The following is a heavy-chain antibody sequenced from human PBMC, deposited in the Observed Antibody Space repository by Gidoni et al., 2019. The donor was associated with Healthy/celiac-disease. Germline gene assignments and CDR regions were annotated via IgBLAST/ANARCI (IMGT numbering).Heavy chain of an antibody. V-gene: IGHV3-7*04. J-gene: IGHJ3*02. CDR3: ARGLNYYDSKGSDAFDI. D-gene: IGHD3-22*01. CDR2: IKQDGRGE. Sequence: EVQLVESGGGLVQPGGSLSLSGAASGFPFRCYWMIWFRQAPGKGLGRTATGKGVEWVDKIKQDGRGEYYVDFGEGRFNMSRKKDKKSLVCQMNSLGAEENGVYYCARGLNYYDSKGSDAFDIWGQGTMVTVSS. CDR1: GFPFRCYW.